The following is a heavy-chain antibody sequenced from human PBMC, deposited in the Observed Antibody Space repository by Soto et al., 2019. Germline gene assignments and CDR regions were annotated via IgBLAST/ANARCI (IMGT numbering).Heavy chain of an antibody. CDR2: IIGSGGST. CDR1: GFSFSSYA. CDR3: ATLPDIWSGYPTIGSRFDY. Sequence: GGSLRLSCAASGFSFSSYAMSWVRQAPGKGLEWVSVIIGSGGSTYYADSVKGRFTISRDNSKNTLYLQMNSLRAEDTAVYYCATLPDIWSGYPTIGSRFDYSGQGTLVTV. V-gene: IGHV3-23*01. D-gene: IGHD3-3*01. J-gene: IGHJ4*02.